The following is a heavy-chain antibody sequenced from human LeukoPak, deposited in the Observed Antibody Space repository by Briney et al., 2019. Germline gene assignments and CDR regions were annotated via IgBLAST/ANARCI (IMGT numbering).Heavy chain of an antibody. V-gene: IGHV3-74*01. Sequence: PGGSLRLSCAASGFSFSSYWMHWVRQAPGKGLVWVSRIKSDGSSAFYADSVEGRFIISRDNAKDTLYLQMNSLRADDTALYYCARDRGWFGATDYWGQGVLVTVSS. CDR1: GFSFSSYW. D-gene: IGHD3-10*01. CDR3: ARDRGWFGATDY. J-gene: IGHJ4*02. CDR2: IKSDGSSA.